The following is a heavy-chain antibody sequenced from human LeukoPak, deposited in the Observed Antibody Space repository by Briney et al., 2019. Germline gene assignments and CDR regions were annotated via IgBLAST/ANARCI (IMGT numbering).Heavy chain of an antibody. CDR3: ARGDDYGDYLSAFDI. CDR2: ISGDNADT. V-gene: IGHV1-18*04. CDR1: GYTFTAYY. D-gene: IGHD4-17*01. J-gene: IGHJ3*02. Sequence: ASVKVSCKASGYTFTAYYMHWVRQAPGQGLEWMGWISGDNADTNYGQKLQGRVTMTTDTSTSTAYMELRSLRSDDTAVYYCARGDDYGDYLSAFDIWGQGTMVTVSS.